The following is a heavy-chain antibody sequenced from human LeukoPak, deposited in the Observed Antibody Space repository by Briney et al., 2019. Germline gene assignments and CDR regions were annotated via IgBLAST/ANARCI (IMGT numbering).Heavy chain of an antibody. CDR3: ARIDSSSWYGGGY. J-gene: IGHJ4*02. CDR1: GYTFTSYD. Sequence: GASVKVSCKASGYTFTSYDINWVRQATGQGLEWMGWMNPNSGNTGYAQKFQGRVTMTRNTSISTAYMGLSSLRSEDTAVYYCARIDSSSWYGGGYWGQGTLVTVSS. D-gene: IGHD6-13*01. CDR2: MNPNSGNT. V-gene: IGHV1-8*01.